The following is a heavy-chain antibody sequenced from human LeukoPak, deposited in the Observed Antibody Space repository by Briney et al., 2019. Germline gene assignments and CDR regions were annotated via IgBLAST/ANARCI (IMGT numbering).Heavy chain of an antibody. CDR3: ARMPGRLGPGGFDY. CDR2: IDWDDDK. D-gene: IGHD3-10*01. V-gene: IGHV2-70*11. Sequence: SGPTLVNPTQTLTLTCTFSGFSLSTSAMCVSWIRQPPGKALEWLARIDWDDDKYYSTSLKTRLTISKDTSKNQVVLTMTNMDPVDTATYYCARMPGRLGPGGFDYWGQGTLVTVSS. J-gene: IGHJ4*02. CDR1: GFSLSTSAMC.